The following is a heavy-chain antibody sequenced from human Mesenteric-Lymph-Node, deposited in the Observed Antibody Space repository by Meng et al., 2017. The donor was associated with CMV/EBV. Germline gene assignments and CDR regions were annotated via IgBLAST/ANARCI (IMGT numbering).Heavy chain of an antibody. V-gene: IGHV3-48*03. CDR3: ARGPRSIKWLVDYYYCGMDV. D-gene: IGHD6-19*01. J-gene: IGHJ6*02. CDR2: ISSSGSTI. CDR1: GFTFSSYE. Sequence: GESLKISCAASGFTFSSYEMNWVRQAPGKGLEWVSYISSSGSTIYYADSVKGRFTISRDNAKNSLYLQMSSLRAEDTAVYYCARGPRSIKWLVDYYYCGMDVWGQGTTVTVSS.